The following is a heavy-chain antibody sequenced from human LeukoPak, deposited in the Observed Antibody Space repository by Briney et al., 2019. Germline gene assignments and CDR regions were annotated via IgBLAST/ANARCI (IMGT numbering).Heavy chain of an antibody. D-gene: IGHD5-18*01. V-gene: IGHV1-69*04. CDR2: IIPILGIA. J-gene: IGHJ4*02. CDR1: GGTFSSYA. CDR3: ARDGPRYSYGYGPYYFDY. Sequence: SVKVSCKASGGTFSSYAISWVRQAPGQGLEWMGRIIPILGIANYAQKFQGRVTITADKSTSTAYMELSSLRSEDTAVYYCARDGPRYSYGYGPYYFDYWGQGTLVTVSS.